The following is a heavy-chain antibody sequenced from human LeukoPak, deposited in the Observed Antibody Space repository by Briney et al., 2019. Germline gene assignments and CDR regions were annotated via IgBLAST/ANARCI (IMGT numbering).Heavy chain of an antibody. CDR2: IIPIFGTA. D-gene: IGHD2-2*01. CDR3: ATGQDIVVVPAAPPGYYGMDV. Sequence: ASVKVSCKASGGTFSSYAISWVRQAPGQGLEWMGGIIPIFGTANYAQKFQGRVTITADESTSTAYMELSSLRSEDTAVYYCATGQDIVVVPAAPPGYYGMDVWGKGTKVTVSS. J-gene: IGHJ6*04. V-gene: IGHV1-69*13. CDR1: GGTFSSYA.